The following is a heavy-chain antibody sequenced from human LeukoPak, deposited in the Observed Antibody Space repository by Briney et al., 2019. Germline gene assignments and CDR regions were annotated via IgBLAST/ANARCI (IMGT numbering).Heavy chain of an antibody. CDR2: IWYDGSNK. CDR3: ARDSYDYVWGSYRLDY. V-gene: IGHV3-33*01. CDR1: GFTFSSYG. Sequence: GGSLRLSCAASGFTFSSYGMHRVRQAPGKGQEGVAVIWYDGSNKYYADSVKGRFTISRDNSKNTLYLQMNSLRAEDTAVYYCARDSYDYVWGSYRLDYWGQGTLVTVSS. J-gene: IGHJ4*02. D-gene: IGHD3-16*02.